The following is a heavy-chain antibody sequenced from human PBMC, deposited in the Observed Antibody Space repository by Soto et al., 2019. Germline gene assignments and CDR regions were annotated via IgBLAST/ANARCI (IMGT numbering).Heavy chain of an antibody. CDR2: IYSGGST. D-gene: IGHD3-10*01. Sequence: EVQLLESGGGLVQPGGSLRLSCAASGLTVSSNYMSWVRQAPGKGLEWVSVIYSGGSTYYADSVKGRFTISRDNFKNTLYLQMNSLRAEDTAVYYCASSGSGSYYKDFDYWGQGTLVTVSS. CDR3: ASSGSGSYYKDFDY. CDR1: GLTVSSNY. V-gene: IGHV3-53*01. J-gene: IGHJ4*02.